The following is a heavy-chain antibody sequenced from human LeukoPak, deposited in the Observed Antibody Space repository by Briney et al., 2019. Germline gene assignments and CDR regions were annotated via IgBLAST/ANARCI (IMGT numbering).Heavy chain of an antibody. CDR1: GFTFSSYS. Sequence: PGGSLRLSCAASGFTFSSYSMNWVRQAPGKGLEWVSSISSSSSCIYYADSVKGRFTISRDNAKNSLYLQMNSLRAEDTAVYYCARDHRLGSSSWYWFDPWGQGTLVTVSS. V-gene: IGHV3-21*01. J-gene: IGHJ5*02. CDR2: ISSSSSCI. D-gene: IGHD6-13*01. CDR3: ARDHRLGSSSWYWFDP.